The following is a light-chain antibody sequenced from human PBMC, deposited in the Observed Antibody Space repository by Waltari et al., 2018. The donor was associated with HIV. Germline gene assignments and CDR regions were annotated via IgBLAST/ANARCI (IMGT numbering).Light chain of an antibody. J-gene: IGLJ1*01. V-gene: IGLV2-23*02. CDR1: SSDVGSYNL. Sequence: QSALTQPASVSGSPGQSITISCTGTSSDVGSYNLFSWYHQYPGKAPKLMIYEVNKRPSGISNRFSGSKSGNTASLTISGLQAEDEADYYCCSYAGSRRVFGTGTKVTVL. CDR3: CSYAGSRRV. CDR2: EVN.